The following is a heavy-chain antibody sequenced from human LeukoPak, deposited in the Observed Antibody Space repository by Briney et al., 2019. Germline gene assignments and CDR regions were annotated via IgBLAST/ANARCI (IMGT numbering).Heavy chain of an antibody. CDR2: ISSSSSTI. J-gene: IGHJ4*02. D-gene: IGHD3-22*01. Sequence: GGSLRLSCAASGFTFSSYSMLWVRQASGKGLEWVSYISSSSSTIYYADSVKGRFTISRDNAKNSLYLQMNTLRAEDTAVYYCARDRHKYNYDSGGYPPYWGQGTLVTVSS. CDR3: ARDRHKYNYDSGGYPPY. V-gene: IGHV3-48*01. CDR1: GFTFSSYS.